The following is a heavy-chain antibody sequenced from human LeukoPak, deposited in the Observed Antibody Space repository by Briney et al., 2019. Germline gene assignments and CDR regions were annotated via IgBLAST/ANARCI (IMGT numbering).Heavy chain of an antibody. CDR1: GGSISSSSYY. CDR2: IYYSGST. V-gene: IGHV4-39*07. Sequence: SETLSLTCTVSGGSISSSSYYWGWIRQPPGTGLEWIGSIYYSGSTYYNPSLKSRVTISVDTSKNQFSLKLSSVTAADTAVYYCARGLTYYYDSSGFPHDAFDIWGQGTMVTVSS. CDR3: ARGLTYYYDSSGFPHDAFDI. D-gene: IGHD3-22*01. J-gene: IGHJ3*02.